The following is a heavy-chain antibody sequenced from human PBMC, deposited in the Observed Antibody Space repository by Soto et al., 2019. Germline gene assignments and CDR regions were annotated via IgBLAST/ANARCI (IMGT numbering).Heavy chain of an antibody. Sequence: QVQLVQSGAEVKKPGASVKVSCKASGYTFTSYAMHWVRQAPGQRLEWMGWINASNGNTKYSQKFQGRVTITRDTAASTAYMELSSLRSEDTAVYYCARRSSWYVFDYWGQGTLVTVSS. J-gene: IGHJ4*02. CDR2: INASNGNT. V-gene: IGHV1-3*01. CDR3: ARRSSWYVFDY. CDR1: GYTFTSYA. D-gene: IGHD6-13*01.